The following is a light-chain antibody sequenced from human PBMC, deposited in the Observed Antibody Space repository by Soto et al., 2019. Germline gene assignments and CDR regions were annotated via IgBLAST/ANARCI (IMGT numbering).Light chain of an antibody. CDR3: QQYYSYPHT. CDR2: DAS. CDR1: HSISSN. Sequence: ETVMTQSPATLSVSPGERATLSCRASHSISSNLAWYQQKPGQSPRLLIYDASTRATGIPARFSGRWSREVFTLIISCLHSEDFVTYCRQQYYSYPHTFGQGTKVDI. J-gene: IGKJ2*01. V-gene: IGKV3-15*01.